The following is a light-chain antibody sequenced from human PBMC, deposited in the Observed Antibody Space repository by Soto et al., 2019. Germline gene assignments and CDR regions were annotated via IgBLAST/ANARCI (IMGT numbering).Light chain of an antibody. CDR1: QSISNH. Sequence: DIQMTQSPSSLSASVEDRVIITCRASQSISNHLNWYQQKPGKAPKLLIFAASSLQSGVPSRFSGSRSGPDFTLTISSLQPEDFATYYCQQYNNWQWTFGQGTKVDIK. CDR2: AAS. J-gene: IGKJ1*01. V-gene: IGKV1-39*01. CDR3: QQYNNWQWT.